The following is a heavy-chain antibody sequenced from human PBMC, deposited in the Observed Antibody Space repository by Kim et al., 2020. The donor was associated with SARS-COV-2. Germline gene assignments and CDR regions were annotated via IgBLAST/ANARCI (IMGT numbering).Heavy chain of an antibody. D-gene: IGHD3-22*01. CDR1: GGSFSGYY. CDR3: ARGGYYYDSSGYFQYYYGMDV. CDR2: INHSGST. V-gene: IGHV4-34*01. Sequence: SETLSLTCAVYGGSFSGYYWSWIRQPPGKGLEWIGEINHSGSTNYNPSLKSRVTISVDTSKNQFSLKLSSVTAADTAVYYCARGGYYYDSSGYFQYYYGMDVWGQGTTVTVSS. J-gene: IGHJ6*02.